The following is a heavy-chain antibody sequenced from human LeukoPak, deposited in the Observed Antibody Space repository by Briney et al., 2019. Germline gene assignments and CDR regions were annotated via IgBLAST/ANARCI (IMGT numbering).Heavy chain of an antibody. Sequence: GRSLRLSCAASGFTFSSYAMHWVRQAPGKGLEWVAVISYDGSNKYYADSVKGRFTISRDNSKNTLYLQMNSLRAEDTAVYYCARDWAVAGTNFDYWGQGTLVTVSS. CDR3: ARDWAVAGTNFDY. J-gene: IGHJ4*02. D-gene: IGHD6-19*01. V-gene: IGHV3-30-3*01. CDR2: ISYDGSNK. CDR1: GFTFSSYA.